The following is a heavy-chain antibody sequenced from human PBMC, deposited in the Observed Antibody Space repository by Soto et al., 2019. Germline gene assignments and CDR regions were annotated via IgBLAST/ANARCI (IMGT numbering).Heavy chain of an antibody. CDR1: GGSISSSSYY. V-gene: IGHV4-39*01. D-gene: IGHD6-13*01. CDR3: GRPGAAAGLDY. J-gene: IGHJ4*02. CDR2: IYYSGST. Sequence: PXETLSLTCTVSGGSISSSSYYWGWIRQPPGKGLEWIGSIYYSGSTYYNPSLKSRVTISVDTSKNQFSLKLRSVTAADTAVYYCGRPGAAAGLDYWGQGTLVTVSS.